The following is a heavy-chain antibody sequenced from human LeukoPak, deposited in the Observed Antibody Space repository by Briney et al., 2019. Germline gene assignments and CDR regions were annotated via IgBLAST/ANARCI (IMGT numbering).Heavy chain of an antibody. J-gene: IGHJ4*02. Sequence: ASVKVPCKASGYTFTSHHINWLRQAAGQGLEWMGWMNPGSGNTVSAQKFQGRVTMTWDTSISTAYMELSSLRSGDTAVYYCARGRPTNLGGIYWGQGTLVTVSS. CDR3: ARGRPTNLGGIY. V-gene: IGHV1-8*01. D-gene: IGHD7-27*01. CDR1: GYTFTSHH. CDR2: MNPGSGNT.